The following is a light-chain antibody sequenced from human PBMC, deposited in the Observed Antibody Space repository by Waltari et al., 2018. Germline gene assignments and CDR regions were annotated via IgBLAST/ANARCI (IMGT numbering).Light chain of an antibody. CDR3: LQYYTKPFT. Sequence: DIQMTQSPSSLSASVGDRFTISCRESQDISNYLNWYQQKPGKAPKRLIYASSNWESGVPSRFSGSASGTEFTLTISSLQPEDFAIYFCLQYYTKPFTFGPGTELDIK. CDR1: QDISNY. J-gene: IGKJ3*01. CDR2: ASS. V-gene: IGKV1-17*01.